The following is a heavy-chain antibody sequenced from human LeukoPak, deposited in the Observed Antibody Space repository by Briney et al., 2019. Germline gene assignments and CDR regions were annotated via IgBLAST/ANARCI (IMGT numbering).Heavy chain of an antibody. CDR2: IYYSGST. D-gene: IGHD5-18*01. Sequence: SETLSLTCTVSGGSISSYYWSWIRQPPGKGLEWIGYIYYSGSTDYNPSLKSRVTISVDTSKNQFSLKLSSVTAADTAMYYCARDRYSYGVDYWGQGTLVTVSS. CDR1: GGSISSYY. J-gene: IGHJ4*02. V-gene: IGHV4-59*01. CDR3: ARDRYSYGVDY.